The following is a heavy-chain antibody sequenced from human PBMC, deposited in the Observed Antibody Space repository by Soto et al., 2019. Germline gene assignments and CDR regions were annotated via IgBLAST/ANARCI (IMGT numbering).Heavy chain of an antibody. CDR2: IWYDGSNE. J-gene: IGHJ4*02. CDR1: GFTFSSYG. Sequence: QVQLVESGGGVVQPGRSLRLSCAASGFTFSSYGMHWVRQAPGKGLEWVAVIWYDGSNEYYADSVKGRFTISRDNSENTLHLQMNSLRAEDTAVYYCARDDVGATLDYWGQGTLVTVSS. D-gene: IGHD1-26*01. V-gene: IGHV3-33*01. CDR3: ARDDVGATLDY.